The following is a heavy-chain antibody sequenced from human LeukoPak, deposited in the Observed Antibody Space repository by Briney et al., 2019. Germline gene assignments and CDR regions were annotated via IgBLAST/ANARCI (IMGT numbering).Heavy chain of an antibody. J-gene: IGHJ6*04. Sequence: GGSLRLSCAASGFTFSSYEMNWVRQAPGKGLEWVSYISSSGSTIYYADSVKGRFTISRDNAKNSPYLQMNSLRAEDTAVYYCAREGGYSYGHTYYYYYYGMDVWGKGTTVTVSS. CDR2: ISSSGSTI. D-gene: IGHD5-18*01. CDR1: GFTFSSYE. V-gene: IGHV3-48*03. CDR3: AREGGYSYGHTYYYYYYGMDV.